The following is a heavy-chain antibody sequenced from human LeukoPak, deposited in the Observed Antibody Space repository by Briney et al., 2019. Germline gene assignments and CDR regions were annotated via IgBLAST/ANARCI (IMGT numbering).Heavy chain of an antibody. CDR1: GFTFDTSW. Sequence: GGSLRLSCAASGFTFDTSWMYWVRQAPGKGLVWVARIDSDGTLTSYVDSVKGRFTISRGNAKNTVYLQMNSLRAEDTAIYYCATNIGSDWGQGTLVTVSS. V-gene: IGHV3-74*01. CDR3: ATNIGSD. D-gene: IGHD2/OR15-2a*01. CDR2: IDSDGTLT. J-gene: IGHJ4*02.